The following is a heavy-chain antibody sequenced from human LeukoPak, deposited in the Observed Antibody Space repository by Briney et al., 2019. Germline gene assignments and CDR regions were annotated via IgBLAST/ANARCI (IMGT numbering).Heavy chain of an antibody. Sequence: PGGSLRLSCAASGFTFSSYWMSWVRQAPGKGLEWVANIKQDGSEKYYVDSVKGRFTISRDNAKNSLYLQMNSLRAEDTAVYYCASIRGGYYFDYWGQGTLVTVSS. D-gene: IGHD3-16*01. J-gene: IGHJ4*02. CDR2: IKQDGSEK. CDR1: GFTFSSYW. V-gene: IGHV3-7*05. CDR3: ASIRGGYYFDY.